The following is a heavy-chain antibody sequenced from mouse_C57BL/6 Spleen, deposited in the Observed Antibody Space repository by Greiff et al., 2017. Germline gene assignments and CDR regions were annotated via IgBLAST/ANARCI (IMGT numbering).Heavy chain of an antibody. CDR2: ILPGSGST. J-gene: IGHJ4*01. V-gene: IGHV1-9*01. CDR1: GYTFPGYW. Sequence: VKVVESGAELMKPGASVKLSCKATGYTFPGYWIEWVKQRPGHGLEWIGEILPGSGSTNYNEKFKGKATFTADTSSNTAYMQLSSLTTEDSAIYYCARRRLRGDYAMDYWGQGTSVTVSS. CDR3: ARRRLRGDYAMDY. D-gene: IGHD1-1*01.